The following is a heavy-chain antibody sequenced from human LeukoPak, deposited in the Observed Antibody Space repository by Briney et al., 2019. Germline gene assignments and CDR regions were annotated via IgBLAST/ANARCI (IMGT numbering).Heavy chain of an antibody. CDR1: GYTFTGYY. V-gene: IGHV1-2*02. D-gene: IGHD6-13*01. CDR2: IHPNSCGP. J-gene: IGHJ4*02. Sequence: ASVKVSCKASGYTFTGYYLHWVRQAPGQGLEWMGWIHPNSCGPNYAQSSQGRVTITRDTSISTAYMELRRLGSDDTAVYYCARWLSSSWFYWGQGTLVTVSS. CDR3: ARWLSSSWFY.